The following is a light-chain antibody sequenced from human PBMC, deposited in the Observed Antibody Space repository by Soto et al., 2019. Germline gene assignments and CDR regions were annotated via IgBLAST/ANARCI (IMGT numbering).Light chain of an antibody. J-gene: IGLJ3*02. CDR3: QSYDSSLSPWV. V-gene: IGLV1-40*01. CDR2: GNN. Sequence: QSVLTQPPSVSGAPGQRVTISCTGSGSNIGAGYDVHWYQQLPGTAPKLLIYGNNKRPSGVPDRFSGSKSDTSASLAITGLQAEDEAVYYCQSYDSSLSPWVFGGGTKLTVL. CDR1: GSNIGAGYD.